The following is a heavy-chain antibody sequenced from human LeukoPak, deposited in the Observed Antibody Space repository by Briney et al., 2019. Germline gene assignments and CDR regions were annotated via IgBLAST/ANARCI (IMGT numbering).Heavy chain of an antibody. D-gene: IGHD1-14*01. V-gene: IGHV4-4*07. Sequence: SETLSLTCIVSGASISSYYWSWICHPAGKELEWIGRLQPSGATNYNPSLESRVTMSVDTSKNQFSLSLTSVTAADTAVYYCARDSTGTAFDPWGQGTLVTVSS. CDR1: GASISSYY. J-gene: IGHJ5*02. CDR2: LQPSGAT. CDR3: ARDSTGTAFDP.